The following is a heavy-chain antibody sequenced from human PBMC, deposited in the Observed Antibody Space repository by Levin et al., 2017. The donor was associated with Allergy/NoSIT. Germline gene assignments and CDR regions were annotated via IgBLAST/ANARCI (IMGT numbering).Heavy chain of an antibody. CDR1: GASISSYY. Sequence: KTSETLSLTCTVSGASISSYYWSWIRQPPGKGLEWIGCMYYSGNTKYNPSLKSRVTISMDTSKNQFSLKLTSVTAADTAVYYCARDRVTIGETNYDYGMDVWGQGTTVTVSS. CDR3: ARDRVTIGETNYDYGMDV. V-gene: IGHV4-59*01. D-gene: IGHD5-18*01. J-gene: IGHJ6*02. CDR2: MYYSGNT.